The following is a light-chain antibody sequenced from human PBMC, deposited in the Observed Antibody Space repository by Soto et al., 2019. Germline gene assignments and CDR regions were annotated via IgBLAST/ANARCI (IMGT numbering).Light chain of an antibody. CDR2: GAS. CDR3: QQYNNGPPYT. CDR1: QSISSS. V-gene: IGKV3-15*01. Sequence: EIVMTQSPATLSVSPGERATLSCRASQSISSSLAWYQQKPGQAPRLLIYGASTRATGIPARFSGSGSGREFTLIISSLQSEDFVVYYCQQYNNGPPYTFGQGTKLEIK. J-gene: IGKJ2*01.